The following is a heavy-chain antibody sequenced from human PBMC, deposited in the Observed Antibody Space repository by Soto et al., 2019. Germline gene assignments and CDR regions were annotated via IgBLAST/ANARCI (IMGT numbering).Heavy chain of an antibody. CDR1: GGSISSSSYY. J-gene: IGHJ4*02. CDR2: IYYSGNT. V-gene: IGHV4-39*01. Sequence: SETLSLTCTVSGGSISSSSYYWGWIRQPPGKGLEWIGSIYYSGNTYYDPSLKSRVTISVDTSKNQFSLTLTSVTATDTAVYYCATPEGPATPSDNWCPGPLVTLSS. CDR3: ATPEGPATPSDN.